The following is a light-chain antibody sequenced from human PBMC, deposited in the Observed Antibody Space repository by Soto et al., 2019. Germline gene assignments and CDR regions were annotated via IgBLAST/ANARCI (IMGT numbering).Light chain of an antibody. V-gene: IGLV1-47*01. CDR3: AAWDVSLSGWE. J-gene: IGLJ3*02. Sequence: QSVLTQPPSASGTPGQSVTIPCSGSTSNIGSDYVYWFQLLPGTAPKLLIYRDNQRPSGVSDRFSGSKSGTSGSLTISGLGTEDEADYYCAAWDVSLSGWEFGGGTKLTVL. CDR2: RDN. CDR1: TSNIGSDY.